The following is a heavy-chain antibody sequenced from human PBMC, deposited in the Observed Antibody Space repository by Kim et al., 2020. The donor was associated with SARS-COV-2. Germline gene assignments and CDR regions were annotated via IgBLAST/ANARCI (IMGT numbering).Heavy chain of an antibody. J-gene: IGHJ5*02. D-gene: IGHD2-2*01. V-gene: IGHV3-48*03. CDR3: AREVPAAMQWTT. Sequence: YYADSVKRRFTISRDNAKNSLYQQMNSLRAEDTAVYYCAREVPAAMQWTTWGQGTLVTVSS.